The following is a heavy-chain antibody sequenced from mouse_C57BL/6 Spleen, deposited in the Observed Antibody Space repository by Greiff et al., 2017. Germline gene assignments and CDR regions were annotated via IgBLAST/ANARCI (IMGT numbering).Heavy chain of an antibody. CDR1: GYTFTSYW. CDR3: ARGGDGLAY. CDR2: IYPGSGST. Sequence: VQLQQPGAELVKPGASVKMSCKASGYTFTSYWITWVKQRPGQGLEWIGDIYPGSGSTNYNEKFKSKATLTVDKSSSTAYMQLSSLTSEDSAVYYCARGGDGLAYWGQGTLVTVSA. J-gene: IGHJ3*01. D-gene: IGHD2-3*01. V-gene: IGHV1-55*01.